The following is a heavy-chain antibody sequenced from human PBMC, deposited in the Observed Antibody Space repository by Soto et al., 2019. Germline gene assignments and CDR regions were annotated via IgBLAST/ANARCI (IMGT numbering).Heavy chain of an antibody. D-gene: IGHD6-6*01. V-gene: IGHV1-69*06. CDR1: GGTFSSYA. J-gene: IGHJ6*02. CDR3: ARHIEYGSSSGGMDV. Sequence: ASVKVSCKASGGTFSSYAISWVRQAPGQGLEWMGGIIPIFGTANYAQKFQGRVTITADKSTSTAYMEPSSLRSEDTAVYYCARHIEYGSSSGGMDVWGQGTTVTVSS. CDR2: IIPIFGTA.